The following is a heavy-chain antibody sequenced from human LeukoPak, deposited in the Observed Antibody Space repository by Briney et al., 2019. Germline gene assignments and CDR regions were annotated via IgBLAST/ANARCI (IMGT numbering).Heavy chain of an antibody. D-gene: IGHD6-13*01. J-gene: IGHJ6*02. CDR2: INSGGST. CDR1: GFTVSSNY. CDR3: ARDYSSSWYAGYYYYGMDV. V-gene: IGHV3-53*01. Sequence: EGSLRLSCAASGFTVSSNYMSWVRRAPGKGLEWGSVINSGGSTYYADSVKGRFTISRDNSKNTLYHQMNNLRAEDTAVYYCARDYSSSWYAGYYYYGMDVWGQGTSVTVSS.